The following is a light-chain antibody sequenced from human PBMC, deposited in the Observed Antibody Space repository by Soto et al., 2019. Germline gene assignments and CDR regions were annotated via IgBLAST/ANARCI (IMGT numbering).Light chain of an antibody. J-gene: IGKJ1*01. CDR2: GAS. V-gene: IGKV3-20*01. CDR3: QQYGSSPGT. CDR1: QSVSSSH. Sequence: EIVLTQSPGTLSLSPGERATLSCRVSQSVSSSHLAWYQQKPGQAPRLLIYGASIRATGIPDRFSGSGSGTDFTLTISRLEPEDFAVYYCQQYGSSPGTFGQGTKVDIK.